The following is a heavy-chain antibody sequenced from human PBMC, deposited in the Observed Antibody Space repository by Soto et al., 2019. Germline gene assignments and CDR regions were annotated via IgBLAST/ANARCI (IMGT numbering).Heavy chain of an antibody. CDR3: ARDDGGSFDY. V-gene: IGHV3-30-3*01. Sequence: QVQLVDSGGGVVQPGRSLRLSCAASGFTFSSYAMHWVRQAPGKGLEWVAVISYDGSNKYYADSVKGRFTISRDNSKNTLYLQMNSLRAEDTDVDYCARDDGGSFDYWGQGTLVTVSS. D-gene: IGHD1-26*01. CDR2: ISYDGSNK. J-gene: IGHJ4*02. CDR1: GFTFSSYA.